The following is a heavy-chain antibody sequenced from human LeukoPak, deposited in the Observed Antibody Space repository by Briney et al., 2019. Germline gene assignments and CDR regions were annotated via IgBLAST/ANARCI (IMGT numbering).Heavy chain of an antibody. D-gene: IGHD6-13*01. CDR1: GYTFTGYY. CDR2: INPNSGGT. J-gene: IGHJ4*02. Sequence: ASVKVSCKASGYTFTGYYMHWVRQAPGQGLEWMGWINPNSGGTNYAQKFQGRVTMTRDTSISTAYMELSRLRSDDTAVYYCARAFYFSSSWHLDYWGRGTLVTVSS. CDR3: ARAFYFSSSWHLDY. V-gene: IGHV1-2*02.